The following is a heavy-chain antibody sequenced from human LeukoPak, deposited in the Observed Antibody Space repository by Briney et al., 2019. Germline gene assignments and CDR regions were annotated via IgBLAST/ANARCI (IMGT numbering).Heavy chain of an antibody. D-gene: IGHD6-13*01. V-gene: IGHV4-59*08. J-gene: IGHJ4*02. CDR3: ARRLGVGGSWAYFDF. CDR2: IYYSGYT. CDR1: GGSISGYY. Sequence: SETLSLACTVSGGSISGYYWGWIRQPPGKGLEYIGYIYYSGYTNYNPSLNNRVTVSVDASKNQFSLRLSSVTAADTAVYFCARRLGVGGSWAYFDFWGPGALVTVSS.